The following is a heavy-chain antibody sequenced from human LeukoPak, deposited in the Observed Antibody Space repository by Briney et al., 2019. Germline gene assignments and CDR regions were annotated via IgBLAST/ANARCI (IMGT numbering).Heavy chain of an antibody. CDR3: ARDLGTGS. CDR1: GFTVSHSY. V-gene: IGHV3-66*01. J-gene: IGHJ3*01. Sequence: GGSLRLSCAVSGFTVSHSYMSWVRQAPGKGLEWVAVIYSGGSAYYADSVKGRFTISRDNSKNTLYLQMNSLSAEDTAVYYCARDLGTGSWGQGTMVTVSS. CDR2: IYSGGSA. D-gene: IGHD1-26*01.